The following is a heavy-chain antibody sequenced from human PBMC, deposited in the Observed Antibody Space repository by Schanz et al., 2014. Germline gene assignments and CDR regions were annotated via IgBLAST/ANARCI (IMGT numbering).Heavy chain of an antibody. CDR2: ISYDGSNK. CDR3: AKGMGYCSGGTCYDYYYYGLDV. CDR1: GFTFSNYG. D-gene: IGHD2-15*01. Sequence: VQLLDSGGGLVQPGGSLRLSCAASGFTFSNYGMHWVRQAPGKGLEWVAVISYDGSNKYYADSVKGRFTISRDNSENTLYLQMNSLSADDTAVFYCAKGMGYCSGGTCYDYYYYGLDVWGQGTTVTVSS. J-gene: IGHJ6*02. V-gene: IGHV3-30*18.